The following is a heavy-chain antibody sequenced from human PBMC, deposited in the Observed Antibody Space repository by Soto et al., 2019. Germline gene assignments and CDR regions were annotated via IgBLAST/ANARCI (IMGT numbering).Heavy chain of an antibody. D-gene: IGHD3-10*01. V-gene: IGHV1-18*01. CDR2: ISGYNGNT. CDR1: GYTFTRYG. Sequence: ASVKVSCKASGYTFTRYGISWVRQAPGQGLEWMGWISGYNGNTNHAQKLQGRVTMTTDTSTSTAYMELRSLRSDDTAVYYCARGVGSGSYYNQYNWFDPWGQGTLVTVSS. CDR3: ARGVGSGSYYNQYNWFDP. J-gene: IGHJ5*02.